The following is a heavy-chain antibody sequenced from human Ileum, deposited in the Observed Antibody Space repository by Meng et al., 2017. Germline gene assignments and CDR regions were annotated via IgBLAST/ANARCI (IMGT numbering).Heavy chain of an antibody. CDR2: IYWDDDK. J-gene: IGHJ4*02. CDR3: AHRPACGGDCWIDY. CDR1: AFSLSTSGVV. D-gene: IGHD2-21*02. V-gene: IGHV2-5*02. Sequence: QTTLDTFDPPLLKPTTTLTLTCTFSAFSLSTSGVVVSWLRQPPGKALEWLALIYWDDDKRYSPSLKSRLTITKDTSKNQVVLTMTNMDPVDTATYYCAHRPACGGDCWIDYWGQGTLVTVSS.